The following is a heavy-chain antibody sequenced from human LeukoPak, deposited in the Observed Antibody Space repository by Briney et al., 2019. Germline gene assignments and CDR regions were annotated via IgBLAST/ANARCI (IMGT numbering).Heavy chain of an antibody. J-gene: IGHJ4*02. V-gene: IGHV4-39*07. CDR3: ARVTGYMIEDYFDY. Sequence: AETLSLTCTVSGGSISSSSYYWGWIRQPPGKGLEWIGSIYYSGSTYYNPSLKSRVTISVDTSKNQFSLKLSSVTAADTAVYYCARVTGYMIEDYFDYWGQGTLVTVSS. CDR1: GGSISSSSYY. D-gene: IGHD3-22*01. CDR2: IYYSGST.